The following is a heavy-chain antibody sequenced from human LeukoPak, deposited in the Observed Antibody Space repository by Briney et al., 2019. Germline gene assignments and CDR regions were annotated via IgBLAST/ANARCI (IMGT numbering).Heavy chain of an antibody. D-gene: IGHD5-18*01. Sequence: SATLFLTCTVSAGSISSTRAYCGWIRQPPGKGLEWIGSIYYSKNTYYNPSLKSRVTISADTSKNQFSLTLGSVSATDTAVYYCVSPRGFSYGYFDYWGQGTLVTVSS. CDR3: VSPRGFSYGYFDY. CDR1: AGSISSTRAY. CDR2: IYYSKNT. V-gene: IGHV4-39*01. J-gene: IGHJ4*02.